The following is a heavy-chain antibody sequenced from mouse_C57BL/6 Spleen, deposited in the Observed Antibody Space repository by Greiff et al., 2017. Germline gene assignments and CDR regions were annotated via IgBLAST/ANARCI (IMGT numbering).Heavy chain of an antibody. Sequence: EVQLQQSGPELVKPGASVKMSCKASGYTFTDYNMHWVKQSHGKSLEWIGYINPNNGGTSYNQKFKGKATLTVNKSSSTAYMELRSLTSEDSAVYYCARGYDYDAGFAYWGQGTLVTVSA. V-gene: IGHV1-22*01. CDR2: INPNNGGT. CDR3: ARGYDYDAGFAY. CDR1: GYTFTDYN. D-gene: IGHD2-4*01. J-gene: IGHJ3*01.